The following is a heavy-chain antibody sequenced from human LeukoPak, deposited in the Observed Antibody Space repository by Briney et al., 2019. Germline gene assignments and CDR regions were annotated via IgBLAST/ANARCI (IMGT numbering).Heavy chain of an antibody. J-gene: IGHJ5*01. D-gene: IGHD1-26*01. Sequence: SETLSLTCTVSGGSINSYYWTWIRQPPGEGLEWIGYIYYRGNTNYNPSLKSRVTISIDRSKSQFSLKLSSVTAADTAVYYCATGGLGPTTFWFDSWSQVTRVTVSS. V-gene: IGHV4-59*01. CDR2: IYYRGNT. CDR1: GGSINSYY. CDR3: ATGGLGPTTFWFDS.